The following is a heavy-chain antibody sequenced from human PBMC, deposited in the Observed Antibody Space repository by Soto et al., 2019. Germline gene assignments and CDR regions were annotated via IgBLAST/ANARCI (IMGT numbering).Heavy chain of an antibody. J-gene: IGHJ5*02. V-gene: IGHV4-30-2*01. Sequence: SETLSLTCAVSGGSISSGGYSWSWIRQPPVTGLEWIGYIYHSGSTYYDPSLKSRVTISVDRSKNQFSLKLSSVTAADTAVYYCASAKDYYGSGSYRGVNWFDPWGQGTLVTVSS. CDR2: IYHSGST. D-gene: IGHD3-10*01. CDR1: GGSISSGGYS. CDR3: ASAKDYYGSGSYRGVNWFDP.